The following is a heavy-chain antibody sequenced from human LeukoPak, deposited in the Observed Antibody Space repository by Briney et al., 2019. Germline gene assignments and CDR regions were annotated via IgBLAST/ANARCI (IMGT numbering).Heavy chain of an antibody. V-gene: IGHV3-23*01. CDR2: ISGSAHKI. J-gene: IGHJ4*02. Sequence: GGSLRLSCVASGITFSNYAVSWVRQAPEKGLDWVSVISGSAHKIRYADSVKGRFTISRDSSENIVYLQMNNLRVEDTAVYYCAGRPTGYSSGYIHWGQGTLVTVSS. CDR3: AGRPTGYSSGYIH. D-gene: IGHD5-18*01. CDR1: GITFSNYA.